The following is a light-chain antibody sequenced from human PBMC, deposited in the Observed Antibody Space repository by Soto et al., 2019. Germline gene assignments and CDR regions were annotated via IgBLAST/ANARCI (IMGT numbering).Light chain of an antibody. V-gene: IGKV1-5*01. Sequence: DIQMTQSPSTLSASVGERVTITCRASQSSSSWLAWYQQKPGKAPKLLIYDASSLESGVPSRFSGSGSGTEFTLTISSLQPDDFATYYCQHYNSYSEAFGQGTKVDIK. CDR2: DAS. J-gene: IGKJ1*01. CDR1: QSSSSW. CDR3: QHYNSYSEA.